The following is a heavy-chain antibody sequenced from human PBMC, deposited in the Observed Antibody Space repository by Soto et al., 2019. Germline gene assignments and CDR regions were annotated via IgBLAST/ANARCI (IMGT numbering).Heavy chain of an antibody. CDR3: SRYMPTTSVRYSDY. Sequence: GGSLRLSCAASGFSFSDYYMDWIRQAPGKGLEWVGRVRKKANSYSTEYAASVKGRFTISRVDSENSLYLQMDNLKTEDTAVYYCSRYMPTTSVRYSDYWGQGTLVTVSS. D-gene: IGHD1-7*01. CDR2: VRKKANSYST. V-gene: IGHV3-72*01. CDR1: GFSFSDYY. J-gene: IGHJ4*02.